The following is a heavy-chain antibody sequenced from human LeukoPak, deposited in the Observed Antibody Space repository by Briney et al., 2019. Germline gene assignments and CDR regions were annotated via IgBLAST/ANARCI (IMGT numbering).Heavy chain of an antibody. D-gene: IGHD3-3*01. CDR3: AKDFTYDFWSGSFDY. V-gene: IGHV3-9*03. CDR1: GFTFSSYA. Sequence: PGGSLRLSCAASGFTFSSYAMHWVRQAPGKGLEWVSGISWNSGSIGYADSVKGRFTISRDNAKNSLYLQMNSLRAEDMALYYCAKDFTYDFWSGSFDYWGQGTLVTVSS. CDR2: ISWNSGSI. J-gene: IGHJ4*02.